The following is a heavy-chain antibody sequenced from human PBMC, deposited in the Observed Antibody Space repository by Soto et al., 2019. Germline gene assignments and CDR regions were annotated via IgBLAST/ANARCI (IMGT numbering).Heavy chain of an antibody. CDR3: ASSSEDLDFYGMDI. CDR2: VTGGGHTT. V-gene: IGHV3-23*01. J-gene: IGHJ6*02. CDR1: GFTFSRYA. Sequence: GGSMRLSCAASGFTFSRYAMSWVRQATGKGLEWVSTVTGGGHTTYNADSVNGRFTISRDNSKDTLYLQMNNLRAEDTAIYYCASSSEDLDFYGMDIWGPGTTVTVSS. D-gene: IGHD1-1*01.